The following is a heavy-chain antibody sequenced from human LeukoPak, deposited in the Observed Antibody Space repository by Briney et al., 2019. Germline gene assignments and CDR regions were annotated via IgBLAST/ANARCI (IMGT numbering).Heavy chain of an antibody. Sequence: SETLSLTCTVSGGSISSSSYYRGWIRQPPGKGLEWIGSIYYSGSTYYNPSLKSRVTISVDTSKNQFSLKLSSVTAADTAVYYCARDTNGEDAFDIWGQGTMVTVSS. CDR2: IYYSGST. J-gene: IGHJ3*02. CDR1: GGSISSSSYY. V-gene: IGHV4-39*07. CDR3: ARDTNGEDAFDI. D-gene: IGHD2-8*01.